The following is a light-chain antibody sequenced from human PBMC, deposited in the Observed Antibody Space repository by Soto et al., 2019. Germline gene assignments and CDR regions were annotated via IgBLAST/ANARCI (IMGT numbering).Light chain of an antibody. CDR1: HSLLHITGET. Sequence: VMTQPPLSLSGAPVQPSSISCKSSHSLLHITGETFLFWYLQKPGQPPRLLIYAASSRATGIPDRFSGSGSGTDFTLTISRLEPEDFAVYYCQQYGTSLWTFGQGTKVDIK. J-gene: IGKJ1*01. V-gene: IGKV3-20*01. CDR2: AAS. CDR3: QQYGTSLWT.